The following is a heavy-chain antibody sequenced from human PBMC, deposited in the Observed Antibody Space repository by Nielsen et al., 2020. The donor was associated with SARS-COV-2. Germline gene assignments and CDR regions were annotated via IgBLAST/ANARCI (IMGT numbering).Heavy chain of an antibody. CDR3: ATGIAARRGNWFDP. Sequence: GGSLRLSCAASGYTFTSYPIHWVRQAPGQRLEWMGWINAGNGNTKYSQKFQGRVTITRDTSASTAYMELSSLRSEDTAVYYCATGIAARRGNWFDPWGQGTLVTVSS. CDR2: INAGNGNT. V-gene: IGHV1-3*01. D-gene: IGHD6-6*01. J-gene: IGHJ5*02. CDR1: GYTFTSYP.